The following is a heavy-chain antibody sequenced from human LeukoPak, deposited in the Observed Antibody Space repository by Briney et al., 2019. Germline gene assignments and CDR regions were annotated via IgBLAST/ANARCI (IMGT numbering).Heavy chain of an antibody. V-gene: IGHV4-4*08. D-gene: IGHD6-13*01. CDR1: GGSISSYY. J-gene: IGHJ4*02. CDR2: IYSSGST. Sequence: SETLSLTCSVSGGSISSYYWSWIRQPPGKGLEWIGYIYSSGSTNYNPSLKSRVTISVDTSKNQFSLKLSSVTAADTAVYYCARRSWYHYFDYWGQGTLVTVSS. CDR3: ARRSWYHYFDY.